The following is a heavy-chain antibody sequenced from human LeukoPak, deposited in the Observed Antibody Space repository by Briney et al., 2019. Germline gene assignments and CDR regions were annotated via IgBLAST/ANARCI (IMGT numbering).Heavy chain of an antibody. J-gene: IGHJ6*02. CDR1: GFTFSSYW. Sequence: GGSLRLSCAASGFTFSSYWMHWVRQAPGKGLVWVSRINSDGSSTSYADSVKGRFTISRDNAKSTLCLQMNSLRAEDTAVYYCARETGSGYGMDVWGQGTTVTVSS. CDR3: ARETGSGYGMDV. CDR2: INSDGSST. V-gene: IGHV3-74*01. D-gene: IGHD3-10*01.